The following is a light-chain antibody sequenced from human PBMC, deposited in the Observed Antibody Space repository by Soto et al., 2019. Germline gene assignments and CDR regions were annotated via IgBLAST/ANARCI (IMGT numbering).Light chain of an antibody. CDR3: QQYNNWPSIT. V-gene: IGKV3-15*01. CDR1: QSISNK. CDR2: DTS. Sequence: EIVMTQSPATLSVSPGERASLSCRASQSISNKLAWYQHKPGQAPRLLIYDTSTRVAGIPARFTGSGSGTEFTLTISSLQSEDFAVYYCQQYNNWPSITFGQGTRLEIK. J-gene: IGKJ5*01.